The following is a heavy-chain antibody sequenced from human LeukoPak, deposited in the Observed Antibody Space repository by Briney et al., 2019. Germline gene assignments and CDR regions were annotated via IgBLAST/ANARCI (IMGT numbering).Heavy chain of an antibody. CDR1: GFTFSSYS. CDR2: IRSSSSYI. V-gene: IGHV3-21*01. J-gene: IGHJ6*03. D-gene: IGHD6-13*01. CDR3: ARVGGGSSSWEDYYYYMDV. Sequence: PGGSLRLSCAASGFTFSSYSMNWVRQAPGKGLEWVSSIRSSSSYIYYADSVKGRFTISRDNAKNSLYLQMNSLRAEDTAVYYCARVGGGSSSWEDYYYYMDVWGKGTTVTISS.